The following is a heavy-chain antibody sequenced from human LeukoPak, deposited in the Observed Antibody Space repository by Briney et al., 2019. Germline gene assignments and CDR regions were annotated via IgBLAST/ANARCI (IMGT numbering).Heavy chain of an antibody. D-gene: IGHD3-3*01. CDR2: IIPIFGTA. CDR1: GGTFSSYA. V-gene: IGHV1-69*13. CDR3: ASFGVAESVGLFENYYYYYYGMDV. Sequence: SVKVSCKASGGTFSSYAISWVRQAPGQGLEWMGGIIPIFGTANYAQKFQGRVTITADESTSTAYMELSSLRSEDTAVYYCASFGVAESVGLFENYYYYYYGMDVWGQGTTVTVSS. J-gene: IGHJ6*02.